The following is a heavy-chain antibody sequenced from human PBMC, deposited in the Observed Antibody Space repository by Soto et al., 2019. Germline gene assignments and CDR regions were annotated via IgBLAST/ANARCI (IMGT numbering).Heavy chain of an antibody. CDR2: IIPIFGTA. CDR3: GRGGDAGPFKAFDI. V-gene: IGHV1-69*05. Sequence: QVQLVQSGAEVKKPGSSVKVSCKASGGTFSSYAISWVRQAPGQGLEWMGGIIPIFGTANYAQKFQGRVTISRDESTSTAYMGVSRLRSEDTAVYYCGRGGDAGPFKAFDIWGQGTMVTVSS. J-gene: IGHJ3*02. D-gene: IGHD3-10*01. CDR1: GGTFSSYA.